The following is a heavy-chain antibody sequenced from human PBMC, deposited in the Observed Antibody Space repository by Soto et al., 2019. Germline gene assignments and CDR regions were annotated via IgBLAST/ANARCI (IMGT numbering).Heavy chain of an antibody. CDR3: ARTSLVTNYFDY. CDR2: IYYSGST. CDR1: GVSISSGGYY. Sequence: LSLTCTVSGVSISSGGYYWSWIRQHPGKGLEWIGYIYYSGSTYYNPSLKSRVTISVDTSKNQFSLKLSSVTAADTAVYYCARTSLVTNYFDYWGQGTLVTVSS. D-gene: IGHD2-15*01. V-gene: IGHV4-31*03. J-gene: IGHJ4*02.